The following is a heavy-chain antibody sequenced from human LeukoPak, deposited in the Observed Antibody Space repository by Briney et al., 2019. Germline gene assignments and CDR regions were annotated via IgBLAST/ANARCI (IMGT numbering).Heavy chain of an antibody. V-gene: IGHV4-61*02. Sequence: SQTLSLTCSVSGASVTTTAYFWNWIRQPAGEGLEWIGCIYASGNIHYNPSLRSRVTMSLDTSKNQFSLTMNSVTAADSAVYFCASYREAYDLYSHGLDVWGRGIVVSVS. J-gene: IGHJ3*01. CDR3: ASYREAYDLYSHGLDV. CDR2: IYASGNI. CDR1: GASVTTTAYF. D-gene: IGHD5-24*01.